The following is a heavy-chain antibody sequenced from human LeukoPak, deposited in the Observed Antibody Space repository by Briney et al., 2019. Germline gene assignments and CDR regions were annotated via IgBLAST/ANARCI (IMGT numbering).Heavy chain of an antibody. CDR2: INPNSGGT. Sequence: GASXXXXXKASGYTFTSYYMHRVRQAPGQGLEWMGRINPNSGGTNYAQKFQGRVTMTRDTSISTAYMEMRRLRYEDTAGYYCARALSSSGWSRYYFDYWGQRTLVTVSS. CDR1: GYTFTSYY. D-gene: IGHD6-19*01. J-gene: IGHJ4*02. CDR3: ARALSSSGWSRYYFDY. V-gene: IGHV1-2*06.